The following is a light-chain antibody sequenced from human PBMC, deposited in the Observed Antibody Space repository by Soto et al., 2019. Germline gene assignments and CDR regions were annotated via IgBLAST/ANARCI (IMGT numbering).Light chain of an antibody. CDR3: QTWGTGIRV. J-gene: IGLJ3*02. V-gene: IGLV4-69*01. CDR1: SGHSSDA. CDR2: VNSDGSH. Sequence: QLVLTQSPSAAASLGASVKLTCTLSSGHSSDAIAWHQQQPEKGPRFLMKVNSDGSHNKGDGIPDRFSGSSSGTERYLTISSLQSEDEADYYCQTWGTGIRVFGGGTKVTVL.